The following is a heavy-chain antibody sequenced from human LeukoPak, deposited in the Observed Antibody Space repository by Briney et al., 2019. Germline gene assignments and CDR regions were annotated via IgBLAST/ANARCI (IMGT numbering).Heavy chain of an antibody. Sequence: SETLSLTCAVYGGSFSGYYWSWVRQPPGKGLEWIGEINHSGSTNYNPSLKSRVTISVDTSKNQFSLKLSSVTAADTAVYYCARLWMVPARPINWFDPWGQGTLVTVSS. CDR1: GGSFSGYY. D-gene: IGHD2-2*01. V-gene: IGHV4-34*01. J-gene: IGHJ5*02. CDR3: ARLWMVPARPINWFDP. CDR2: INHSGST.